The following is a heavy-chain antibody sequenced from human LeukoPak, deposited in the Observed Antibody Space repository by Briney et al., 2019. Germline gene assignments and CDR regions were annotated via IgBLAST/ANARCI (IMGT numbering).Heavy chain of an antibody. CDR1: GYTFTNNY. V-gene: IGHV1-46*01. CDR2: IYPRDGST. Sequence: ASVKVSCKASGYTFTNNYLHWVRQAPGQGLEWMGMIYPRDGSTSYAQNFQGRVTVTRDTSTTTVHMELRGLRSENTAVYYCARDQEGFDYWGQGTVVTVSS. J-gene: IGHJ4*02. CDR3: ARDQEGFDY.